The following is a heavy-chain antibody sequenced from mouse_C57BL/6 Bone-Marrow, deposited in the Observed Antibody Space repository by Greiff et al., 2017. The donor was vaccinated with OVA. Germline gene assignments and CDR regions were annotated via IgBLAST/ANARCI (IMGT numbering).Heavy chain of an antibody. D-gene: IGHD2-4*01. J-gene: IGHJ4*01. CDR2: INPNNGGT. Sequence: VQLQQSGPELVKPGASVKISCKASGYTFTDYYMNWVKQSHGKSLEWIGDINPNNGGTSYNQKFKGKATLTVDKSSSTAYMELRSLTSEDSAVYYCASPYYDYDIPYAMDYWGQGTSVTVSS. CDR1: GYTFTDYY. V-gene: IGHV1-26*01. CDR3: ASPYYDYDIPYAMDY.